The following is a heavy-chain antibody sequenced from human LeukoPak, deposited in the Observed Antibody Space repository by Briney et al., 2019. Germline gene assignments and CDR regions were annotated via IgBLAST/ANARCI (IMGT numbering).Heavy chain of an antibody. J-gene: IGHJ4*02. CDR3: AGDWVVVAATTVGY. Sequence: GGSLRLSCAASGFTFSSYAMHWVRQAPGKGLEWVAVISYDGSNKYYADSVKGRFTISRDNSKNTLYLQMNSLRAEDTAVYYCAGDWVVVAATTVGYWGQGTLVTVSS. D-gene: IGHD2-15*01. CDR2: ISYDGSNK. V-gene: IGHV3-30-3*01. CDR1: GFTFSSYA.